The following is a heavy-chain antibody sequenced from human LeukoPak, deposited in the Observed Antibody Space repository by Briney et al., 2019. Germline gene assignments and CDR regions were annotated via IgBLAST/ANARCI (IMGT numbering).Heavy chain of an antibody. CDR3: AKGDYGSGTYYDH. V-gene: IGHV3-23*01. CDR2: ISGGGGST. CDR1: GFTFTSYS. Sequence: GGSLRLSCAASGFTFTSYSMNWVRQAPGKGLEWVSTISGGGGSTYYADSVKGRFTISRDNSKNTLYLQVNSLRAEDTAVYYCAKGDYGSGTYYDHWGQGTLVTVSS. D-gene: IGHD3-10*01. J-gene: IGHJ4*02.